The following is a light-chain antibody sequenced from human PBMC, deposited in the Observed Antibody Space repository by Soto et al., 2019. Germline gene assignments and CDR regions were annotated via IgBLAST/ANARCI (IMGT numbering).Light chain of an antibody. Sequence: QSVLTQPPSASGSPGQSVTISCTGTSSDVGGYNYISWYQQHPGKAPKLTIYEVSKRPSGVPDRFSGSKSGNTASLTVSGLQAEDEADYFCKSYAGSNTYVFGSGTKVTVL. CDR3: KSYAGSNTYV. CDR1: SSDVGGYNY. J-gene: IGLJ1*01. V-gene: IGLV2-8*01. CDR2: EVS.